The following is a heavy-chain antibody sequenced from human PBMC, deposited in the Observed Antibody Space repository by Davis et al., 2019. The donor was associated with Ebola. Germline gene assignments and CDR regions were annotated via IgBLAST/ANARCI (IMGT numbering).Heavy chain of an antibody. J-gene: IGHJ4*02. CDR1: GFTLSSYW. Sequence: GESLKISCAASGFTLSSYWMHWVRQAPGKGLEWVSRTKYDGSITYYAESVKGRFTISRDNAKNTMYLQMNGLRAEDTAVYYCARDGEYCTNGICSTYFDNWGQGTLVTVSS. D-gene: IGHD2-8*01. V-gene: IGHV3-74*01. CDR2: TKYDGSIT. CDR3: ARDGEYCTNGICSTYFDN.